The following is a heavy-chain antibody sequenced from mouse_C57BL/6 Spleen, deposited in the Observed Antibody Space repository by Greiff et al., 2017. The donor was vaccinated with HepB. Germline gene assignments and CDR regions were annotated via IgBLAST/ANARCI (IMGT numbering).Heavy chain of an antibody. D-gene: IGHD1-1*01. CDR2: ISSGGSYT. J-gene: IGHJ4*01. CDR1: GFTFSSYG. CDR3: ARPPITTVVKAYAMDY. V-gene: IGHV5-6*02. Sequence: DVMLVESGGDLVKPGGSLKLSCAASGFTFSSYGMSWVRQTPDKRLEWVATISSGGSYTYYPDSVKGRFTISRDNAKNTLYLQMSSLKSEDTAMYYCARPPITTVVKAYAMDYWGQGTSVTVSS.